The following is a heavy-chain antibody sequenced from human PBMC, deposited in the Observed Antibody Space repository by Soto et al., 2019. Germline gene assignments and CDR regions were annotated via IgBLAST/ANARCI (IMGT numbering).Heavy chain of an antibody. V-gene: IGHV3-33*01. CDR2: IWSDGSRG. Sequence: QVQLVESGGGVVQPGTSLRLSCAASRLTFSIYDMHWVRQAPGKGLEWVALIWSDGSRGFYAESVKGRFTISRDNSKNPLYLQINSLRAEDTAAYYCAGEPKGGAYDMDVWGQGTTVTVSS. CDR3: AGEPKGGAYDMDV. CDR1: RLTFSIYD. D-gene: IGHD3-16*01. J-gene: IGHJ6*02.